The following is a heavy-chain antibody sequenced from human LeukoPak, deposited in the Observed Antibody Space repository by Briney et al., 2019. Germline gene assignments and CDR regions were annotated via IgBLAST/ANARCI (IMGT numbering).Heavy chain of an antibody. Sequence: KPSETLSLTCAVYGGSFSGYYWSWIRQPPGKGLEWIGYIYYSGSTNYNPSLKSRVTISVDTSKNQFSLKLSSVTAADTAVYYCARLDGVYYYDSSGYNPNWFDPWGQGTLVTVSS. V-gene: IGHV4-59*08. J-gene: IGHJ5*02. CDR1: GGSFSGYY. CDR2: IYYSGST. CDR3: ARLDGVYYYDSSGYNPNWFDP. D-gene: IGHD3-22*01.